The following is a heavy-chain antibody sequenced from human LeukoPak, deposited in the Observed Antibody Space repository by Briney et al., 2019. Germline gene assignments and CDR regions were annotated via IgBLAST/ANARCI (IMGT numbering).Heavy chain of an antibody. D-gene: IGHD3-3*01. V-gene: IGHV4-59*01. CDR2: IYYSGST. CDR3: ARAGAIFGVAHYYFDY. J-gene: IGHJ4*02. Sequence: SETLSLTCTVSGGSISSYYWSWLRQPPGKGLEWIGYIYYSGSTNYNPSLKSRVSISVDTSKNQFSLKLSSVTAADTAVYYCARAGAIFGVAHYYFDYWGQGTLVTVSS. CDR1: GGSISSYY.